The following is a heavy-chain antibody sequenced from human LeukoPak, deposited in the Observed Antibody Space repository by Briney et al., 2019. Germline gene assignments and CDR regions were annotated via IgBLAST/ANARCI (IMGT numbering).Heavy chain of an antibody. Sequence: PGGSLRLSCAASKFTFSSYWMSWVRQAPGKGLEWVANIKQDGSEKYYVDSVKGRFTISRDNAKNSLYLQMNSLRVEDTAVYYCAREYRGSRYFRGQGTLVTVSS. CDR1: KFTFSSYW. CDR3: AREYRGSRYF. V-gene: IGHV3-7*01. D-gene: IGHD2/OR15-2a*01. J-gene: IGHJ4*02. CDR2: IKQDGSEK.